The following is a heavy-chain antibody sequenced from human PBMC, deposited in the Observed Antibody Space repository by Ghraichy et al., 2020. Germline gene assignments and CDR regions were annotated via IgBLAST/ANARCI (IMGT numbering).Heavy chain of an antibody. CDR3: ARVRVTSSSPGFDP. Sequence: SETLSLTCTVSGGSISSYYWSWIRQPPGKGLEWIGYIYYSGSTNYNPSLKSRVTISVDTSKNQFSLKLSSVTAADTAVYYCARVRVTSSSPGFDPWGQGTLVTVSS. D-gene: IGHD6-13*01. CDR1: GGSISSYY. J-gene: IGHJ5*02. V-gene: IGHV4-59*01. CDR2: IYYSGST.